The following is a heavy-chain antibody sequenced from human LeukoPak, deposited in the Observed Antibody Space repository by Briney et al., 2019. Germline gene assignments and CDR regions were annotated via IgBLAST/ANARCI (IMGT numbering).Heavy chain of an antibody. CDR1: GFTFSSYA. D-gene: IGHD2-15*01. V-gene: IGHV3-23*01. J-gene: IGHJ3*02. CDR3: ARDRIYCSGGSCYPGDAFDI. CDR2: ISGSGGST. Sequence: GGSLRLSCAASGFTFSSYAMSWVRQAPGKGLEWVSAISGSGGSTYYADSVKGRFTISRDDAKNSLYLQMNSLRAEDTAVYYCARDRIYCSGGSCYPGDAFDIWGQGTMVTVSS.